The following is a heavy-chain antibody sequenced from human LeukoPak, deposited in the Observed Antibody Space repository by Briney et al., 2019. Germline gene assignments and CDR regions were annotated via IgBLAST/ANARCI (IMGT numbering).Heavy chain of an antibody. Sequence: GGSLRLSCAASGFTFSSYSMNWVRQAPGKGLEWVSSISSSSSYIYYADSVKGRFTISKGNAKNSLYLQMNSLRAEDTAVYYCAREEQWSPDFFDYWGQGTLVTVSS. CDR1: GFTFSSYS. D-gene: IGHD6-19*01. CDR2: ISSSSSYI. J-gene: IGHJ4*02. V-gene: IGHV3-21*01. CDR3: AREEQWSPDFFDY.